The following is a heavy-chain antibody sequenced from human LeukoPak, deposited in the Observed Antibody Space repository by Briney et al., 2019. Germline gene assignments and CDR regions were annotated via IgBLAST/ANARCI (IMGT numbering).Heavy chain of an antibody. J-gene: IGHJ4*02. CDR3: AGDVGTSGWYTFDY. CDR1: GDSVSSINGA. D-gene: IGHD6-19*01. Sequence: SQTLSVTCAISGDSVSSINGAWNWIRQSPSRGLEWLGRTYYRSKWYNDYAVSMRGRITINPDTSKNQFSLRLNSVTPEDTAVYYCAGDVGTSGWYTFDYWGQGTLVSVSS. CDR2: TYYRSKWYN. V-gene: IGHV6-1*01.